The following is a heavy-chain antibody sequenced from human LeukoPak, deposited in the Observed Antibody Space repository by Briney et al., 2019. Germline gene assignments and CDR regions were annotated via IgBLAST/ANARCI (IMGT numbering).Heavy chain of an antibody. J-gene: IGHJ4*02. CDR1: GYTFTSYG. CDR2: ISAYNGNT. Sequence: ASVKVSCKASGYTFTSYGISWVRQAPGQGLEWMGWISAYNGNTNYAQKLQGRVTMTTDTSTSTAYMELRSLRSDDTAVYCCASVDYYDSSEALDYWGQGTLVTVSS. D-gene: IGHD3-22*01. CDR3: ASVDYYDSSEALDY. V-gene: IGHV1-18*01.